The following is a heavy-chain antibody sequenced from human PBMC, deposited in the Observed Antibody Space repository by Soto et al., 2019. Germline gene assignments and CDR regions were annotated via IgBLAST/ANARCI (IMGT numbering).Heavy chain of an antibody. CDR2: MSYDGTVE. CDR1: GFTFSGHA. CDR3: ARDSYITSSPHFAS. J-gene: IGHJ4*02. Sequence: PGGSLRLSCTASGFTFSGHAMHWVRQAPGKGLEWVALMSYDGTVEYYADSVKGRFTISRDNSKNNLYLQMNNLRSEDTAFFYCARDSYITSSPHFASWGQGTLVTVSS. V-gene: IGHV3-30-3*01. D-gene: IGHD6-6*01.